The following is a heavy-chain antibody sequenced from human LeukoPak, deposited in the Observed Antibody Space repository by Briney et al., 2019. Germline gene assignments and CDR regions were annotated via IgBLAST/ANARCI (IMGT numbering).Heavy chain of an antibody. CDR1: EFFFSDYY. Sequence: GGSLRLSCAASEFFFSDYYMSWMRQAPGKGLEWVSYIDGSSSNMYYADSVKGRFTISRDNAKNSLYLQMNSLRGEDTAVYYCVRAYTRGYSDDFDYWGQGTLVTVSS. J-gene: IGHJ4*02. CDR2: IDGSSSNM. V-gene: IGHV3-11*01. D-gene: IGHD3-22*01. CDR3: VRAYTRGYSDDFDY.